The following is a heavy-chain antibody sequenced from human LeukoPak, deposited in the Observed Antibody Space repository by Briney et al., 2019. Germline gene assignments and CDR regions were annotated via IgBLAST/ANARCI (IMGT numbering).Heavy chain of an antibody. J-gene: IGHJ4*02. CDR3: AKDRDRDGDYFDY. CDR2: ISGSGGST. CDR1: GFTFSSYA. V-gene: IGHV3-23*01. D-gene: IGHD4-17*01. Sequence: GGSLRLSCAASGFTFSSYAMSWVRQAPGKGLEWVSAISGSGGSTYYADSVKGRFTISRGNSKNTLYLQMNSLRAEDTAVYYCAKDRDRDGDYFDYWGQGTLVTVSS.